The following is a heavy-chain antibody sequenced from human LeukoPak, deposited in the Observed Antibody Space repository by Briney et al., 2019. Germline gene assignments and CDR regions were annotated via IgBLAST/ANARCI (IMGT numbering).Heavy chain of an antibody. D-gene: IGHD3-10*01. J-gene: IGHJ6*03. CDR1: GDSVSSNSAA. CDR2: TYYRSKWYN. CDR3: ARTITMVRGARLLYYMDV. Sequence: SQTLSLTCAISGDSVSSNSAAWNWIRQSPSRGLEWLGRTYYRSKWYNDYAVSVKSRITINPDTSKNQFSLQLNSVTPEDTAVYYCARTITMVRGARLLYYMDVWGKGTTVTVSS. V-gene: IGHV6-1*01.